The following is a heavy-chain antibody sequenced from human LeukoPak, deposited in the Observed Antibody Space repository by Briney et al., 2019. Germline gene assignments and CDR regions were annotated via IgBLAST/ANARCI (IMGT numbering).Heavy chain of an antibody. CDR3: AKSIMIFGVVRDYYMDV. CDR2: TRYDGSNK. D-gene: IGHD3-3*01. J-gene: IGHJ6*03. Sequence: GXSLRLSCAASGFTFSSYGMHWVRQAPGKGLEWVAFTRYDGSNKYYADSVKGRFTISRDNSKNTLYLQMNSLRAEDTAVYYCAKSIMIFGVVRDYYMDVWGKGTTVTVSS. CDR1: GFTFSSYG. V-gene: IGHV3-30*02.